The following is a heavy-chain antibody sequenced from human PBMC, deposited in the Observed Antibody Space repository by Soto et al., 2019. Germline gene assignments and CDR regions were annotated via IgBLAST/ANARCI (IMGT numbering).Heavy chain of an antibody. CDR1: GFTFDDYA. Sequence: PRLSCAASGFTFDDYAMHWVRQAPGKGLEWVSGISWNSGSIGYADSVKGRFTISRDNAKNSLYLQMNSLRAEDTALYYCAKAGGYSYGYYAFDIWGQGTMVTVSS. V-gene: IGHV3-9*01. CDR3: AKAGGYSYGYYAFDI. CDR2: ISWNSGSI. J-gene: IGHJ3*02. D-gene: IGHD5-18*01.